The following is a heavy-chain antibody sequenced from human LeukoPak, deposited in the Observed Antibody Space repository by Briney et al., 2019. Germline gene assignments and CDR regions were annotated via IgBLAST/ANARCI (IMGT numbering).Heavy chain of an antibody. Sequence: GGSLRLSCAASGFSFSDSWMTWVRQTPGKGLQWVASIHQDAVEKQYLDSVRGRFTISRDNARNSLYLQMNSLRVEDTAVYYCASSKDHYCRYWGQGTPVTVSS. V-gene: IGHV3-7*05. CDR3: ASSKDHYCRY. CDR2: IHQDAVEK. CDR1: GFSFSDSW. J-gene: IGHJ4*02.